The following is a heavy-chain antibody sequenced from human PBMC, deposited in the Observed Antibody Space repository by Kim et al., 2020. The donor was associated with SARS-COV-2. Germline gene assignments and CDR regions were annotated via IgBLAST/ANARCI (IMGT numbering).Heavy chain of an antibody. D-gene: IGHD4-4*01. CDR2: HSGST. CDR3: ARGALQI. V-gene: IGHV4-34*01. J-gene: IGHJ4*02. Sequence: HSGSTNYNPSLKSRVTISVDTSKNQFSLKLSSVTAADTAVYYCARGALQIWGQGTLVTVSS.